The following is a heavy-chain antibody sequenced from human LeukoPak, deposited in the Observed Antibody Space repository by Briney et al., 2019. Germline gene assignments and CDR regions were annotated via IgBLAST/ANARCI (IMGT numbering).Heavy chain of an antibody. CDR1: GFTFSNYW. D-gene: IGHD3-10*01. J-gene: IGHJ4*02. Sequence: GGSLRLSCAASGFTFSNYWMSWVRQAPGKGLEWVANINQDGSQKYFVDSVKGRFTISRDNAKNSLSLQMNSLRAEDTAVYYCARDLSFGAGEEDYWGQGTLVTVSS. CDR3: ARDLSFGAGEEDY. CDR2: INQDGSQK. V-gene: IGHV3-7*01.